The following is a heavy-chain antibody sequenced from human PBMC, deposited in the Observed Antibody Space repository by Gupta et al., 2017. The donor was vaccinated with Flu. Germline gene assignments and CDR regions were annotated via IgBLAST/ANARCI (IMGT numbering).Heavy chain of an antibody. CDR2: ISWNSGSI. CDR1: GFTFDDYA. Sequence: EVQLVESGGGLVQPGRSLRLSCAASGFTFDDYAMHWVRQAPGKGLEWVSGISWNSGSIGYADSVKGRFTISRDNAKNSLYLQMNSLRAEDTALYYCAKDLYQGNYGMDVWGQGTTVTGSS. D-gene: IGHD2-8*01. J-gene: IGHJ6*02. V-gene: IGHV3-9*01. CDR3: AKDLYQGNYGMDV.